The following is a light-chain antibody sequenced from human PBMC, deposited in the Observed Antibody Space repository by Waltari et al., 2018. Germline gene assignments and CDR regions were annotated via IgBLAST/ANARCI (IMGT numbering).Light chain of an antibody. CDR2: AAS. CDR1: QSISNY. Sequence: DIQMTQSPSSLSASVGDRVTITCRSSQSISNYLNWYQQKPGKAPKLLIYAASSLQSGVPSRFSGSGSGTDFTLTISSLQPEDFTTYYCQQLYGTPQTFGQGTKLEIK. J-gene: IGKJ2*01. V-gene: IGKV1-39*01. CDR3: QQLYGTPQT.